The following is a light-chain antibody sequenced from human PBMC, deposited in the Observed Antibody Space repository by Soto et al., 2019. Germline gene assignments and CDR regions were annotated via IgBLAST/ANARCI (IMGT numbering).Light chain of an antibody. J-gene: IGKJ2*01. CDR3: QQYNSYSPT. Sequence: DIQMTQSPSTLSASVGDRDTITCRASQSISSWLAWYQQKPGKAPKLLIYDASSLESGVPSRFSGSGSGTEFTLTISSLQPDDFATYYCQQYNSYSPTFGQGTKLEIK. CDR2: DAS. CDR1: QSISSW. V-gene: IGKV1-5*01.